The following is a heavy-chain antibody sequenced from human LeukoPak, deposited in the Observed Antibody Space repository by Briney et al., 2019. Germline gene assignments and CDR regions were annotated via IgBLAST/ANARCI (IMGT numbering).Heavy chain of an antibody. V-gene: IGHV1-18*01. J-gene: IGHJ5*02. Sequence: ASVKVSCKASGYTFTGYGISWVRQAPGQGLEWMGWISAYNGNTNYAQKLQGRVTMTTDTSTSTAYMELRSLRSDDTAVYYCARAPADYDILTGYPMWFDPWGQGTLVTVSS. CDR2: ISAYNGNT. D-gene: IGHD3-9*01. CDR3: ARAPADYDILTGYPMWFDP. CDR1: GYTFTGYG.